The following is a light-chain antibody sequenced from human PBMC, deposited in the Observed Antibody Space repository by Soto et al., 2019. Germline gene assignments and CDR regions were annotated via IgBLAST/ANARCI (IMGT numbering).Light chain of an antibody. V-gene: IGKV3D-15*01. CDR1: QSVSSN. J-gene: IGKJ1*01. CDR2: DAS. CDR3: QQYNNWPRT. Sequence: ETVMTQSPATLSVSPGERVTLSCRASQSVSSNLAWYQQKPGQAPRLLIYDASNRVPGIPARFSGSGSGTEFTLTISSLQSEDFAVYYCQQYNNWPRTFGQGTKVDIK.